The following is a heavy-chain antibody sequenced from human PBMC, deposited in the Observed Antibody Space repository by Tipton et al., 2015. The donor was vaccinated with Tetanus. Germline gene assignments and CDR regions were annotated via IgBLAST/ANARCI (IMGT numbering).Heavy chain of an antibody. Sequence: EVQLVQSGGEVKKPGESLKISCKGSGYIFNNYWIGWVRQKPGNGLGWMGFIYPGDSDTRYSPSFQGRVTISVDRSIITAYLQWGSLKASENSMFYCARANCTDGGCNFDFGGQGALVTVAS. V-gene: IGHV5-51*01. D-gene: IGHD2-8*01. CDR2: IYPGDSDT. CDR3: ARANCTDGGCNFDF. J-gene: IGHJ4*02. CDR1: GYIFNNYW.